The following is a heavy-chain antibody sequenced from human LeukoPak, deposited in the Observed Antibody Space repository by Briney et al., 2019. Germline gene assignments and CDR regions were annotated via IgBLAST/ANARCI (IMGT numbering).Heavy chain of an antibody. V-gene: IGHV1-69*06. Sequence: SATVSFKASGGTFNNYTISWVRQAPGQGLEWMGGIIPIFGTASYAQKFQGRVTITADKSTSTVYMDLSSPRSEDTAVYYCARTDCGGDCYSSRGWFDPWGQGTLVTVSS. J-gene: IGHJ5*02. CDR1: GGTFNNYT. CDR2: IIPIFGTA. D-gene: IGHD2-21*02. CDR3: ARTDCGGDCYSSRGWFDP.